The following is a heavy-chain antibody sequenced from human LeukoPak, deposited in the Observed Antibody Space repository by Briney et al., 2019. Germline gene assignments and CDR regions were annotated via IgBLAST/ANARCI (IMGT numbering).Heavy chain of an antibody. CDR2: ISSSGSTI. J-gene: IGHJ4*02. CDR3: ARQYSYGSRAFDY. CDR1: GFTFSNAW. V-gene: IGHV3-11*01. Sequence: GGSLRLSCAASGFTFSNAWMSWIRQAPGKGLEWVSYISSSGSTIYYADSVKGRFTISRDNAKNSLYLQMNSLRAEDTAVYYCARQYSYGSRAFDYWGQGTLVTVSS. D-gene: IGHD5-18*01.